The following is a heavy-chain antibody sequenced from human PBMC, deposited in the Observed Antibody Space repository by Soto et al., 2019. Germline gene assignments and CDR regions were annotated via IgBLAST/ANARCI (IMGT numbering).Heavy chain of an antibody. CDR2: ISNSGTYI. J-gene: IGHJ6*02. CDR3: ARGGGGGDFIRNGMDV. D-gene: IGHD2-21*02. Sequence: EVQLVESGGGLVKPGGSRRLSCAASGFSFSSYRMKWVRRAPGKGLEWVSSISNSGTYIYYVDSLKGRFTISRDNAKNSLYLQMNSLRAEDTAVYYCARGGGGGDFIRNGMDVWGQGTTVTVSS. V-gene: IGHV3-21*01. CDR1: GFSFSSYR.